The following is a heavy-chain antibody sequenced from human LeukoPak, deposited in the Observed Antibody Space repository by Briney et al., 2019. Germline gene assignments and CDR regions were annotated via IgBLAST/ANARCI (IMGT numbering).Heavy chain of an antibody. Sequence: SVKVSCKASGGTFSSYALSWVRQAPGQGLEWMGGIIPFSGTADYAQKFQGRVTITADESTSTAYMELSSLRSEDTAVYYCARSDPEYNGIYEMSCYYYMDVWGKGTTVTVSS. D-gene: IGHD1-26*01. CDR3: ARSDPEYNGIYEMSCYYYMDV. J-gene: IGHJ6*03. CDR2: IIPFSGTA. CDR1: GGTFSSYA. V-gene: IGHV1-69*01.